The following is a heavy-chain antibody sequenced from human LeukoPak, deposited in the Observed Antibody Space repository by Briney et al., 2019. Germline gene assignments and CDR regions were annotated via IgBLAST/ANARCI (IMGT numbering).Heavy chain of an antibody. CDR1: GYSIRTGSY. D-gene: IGHD3-10*01. V-gene: IGHV4-38-2*02. CDR2: VYHSTSA. CDR3: ARGPRSKYYYYYMDV. Sequence: PSETLSLTCTVSGYSIRTGSYWGWIRQPPGRGLEWIATVYHSTSAYYNPSLKSRLTISIDTSKNQFSLRLSSVTAADTAVYYCARGPRSKYYYYYMDVWGKGTTVTVSS. J-gene: IGHJ6*03.